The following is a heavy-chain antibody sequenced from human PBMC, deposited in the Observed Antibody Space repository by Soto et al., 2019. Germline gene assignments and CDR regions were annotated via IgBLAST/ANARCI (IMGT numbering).Heavy chain of an antibody. CDR1: GESFSGYY. D-gene: IGHD4-4*01. CDR3: ARFGGHTVTNDY. Sequence: NPSETLSLTCAVYGESFSGYYWSWIRQPPGKGLEWIGEINHSGSTNYNPSLKSRVTVSVDTSKNHFSLKLTSVTAADTAVYYCARFGGHTVTNDYWGQETPVTVSS. V-gene: IGHV4-34*01. CDR2: INHSGST. J-gene: IGHJ4*02.